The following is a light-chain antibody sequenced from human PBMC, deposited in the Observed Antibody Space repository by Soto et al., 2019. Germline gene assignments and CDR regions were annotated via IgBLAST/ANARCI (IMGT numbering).Light chain of an antibody. J-gene: IGKJ5*01. V-gene: IGKV3-20*01. CDR1: QTLSPNY. Sequence: DIVLTQSPGTLSLSPGERATLSCRASQTLSPNYLAWCQQKPGHPPRLLIYGSSKRATGIPDRFSGSGSRTDFTLTISRLEPDDFGVYFCQQYSAFPMSFGQGTRLEIK. CDR2: GSS. CDR3: QQYSAFPMS.